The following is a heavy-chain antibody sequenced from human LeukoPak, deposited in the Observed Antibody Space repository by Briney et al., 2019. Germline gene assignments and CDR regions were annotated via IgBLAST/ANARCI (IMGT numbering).Heavy chain of an antibody. CDR2: IKQDGSEK. CDR1: GFTFSSYW. D-gene: IGHD2-15*01. V-gene: IGHV3-7*01. Sequence: GGSLRLSCAASGFTFSSYWMSWVRQAPGKGLEWVANIKQDGSEKYYVDSVKGRSTISRDNAKNSLYLQMNSLRAEDTAVYYCARDWDIVVVVAATTVGYWGQGTLVTVSS. J-gene: IGHJ4*02. CDR3: ARDWDIVVVVAATTVGY.